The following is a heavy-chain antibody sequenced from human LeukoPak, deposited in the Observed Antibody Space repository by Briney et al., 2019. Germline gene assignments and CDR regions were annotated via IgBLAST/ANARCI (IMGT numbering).Heavy chain of an antibody. CDR3: VKNLDSSPGFFDY. CDR1: GFSFNSYA. D-gene: IGHD3-22*01. Sequence: GGSLRLSCAASGFSFNSYAMHWVRQAPDKGLEWVAITRSDGTYKDYLESVEGRFTISRDNSKNMLYLEMNTLRAEDTAVYYCVKNLDSSPGFFDYWGHGTPVTVSS. J-gene: IGHJ4*01. CDR2: TRSDGTYK. V-gene: IGHV3-30*02.